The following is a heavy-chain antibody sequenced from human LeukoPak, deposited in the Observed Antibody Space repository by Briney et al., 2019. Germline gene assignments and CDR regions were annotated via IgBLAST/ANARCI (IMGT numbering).Heavy chain of an antibody. CDR3: ARGMSIADNWFDP. CDR2: IIPILGIA. V-gene: IGHV1-69*04. CDR1: GGTFSSYA. J-gene: IGHJ5*02. D-gene: IGHD6-6*01. Sequence: ASVKVSCKASGGTFSSYAISWVRQAPGQGLEWMGRIIPILGIANYPQKFQGRVTITADKSTSTAYMELSSLRSEDTAVYYCARGMSIADNWFDPWGQGTLVTVSS.